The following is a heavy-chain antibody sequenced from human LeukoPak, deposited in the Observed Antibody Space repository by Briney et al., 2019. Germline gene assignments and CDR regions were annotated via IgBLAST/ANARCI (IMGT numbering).Heavy chain of an antibody. CDR1: GFTFSSYA. J-gene: IGHJ5*02. D-gene: IGHD6-19*01. Sequence: PGGSLRLSCAASGFTFSSYAMTWVRQAPGKGLEWVSSIDASGGSTYYADSVKGRFTISRDNSKNTFFLQMNTVRAADTAAYYCAKGSGSGWYGWFAPWGQGTLVTVSS. V-gene: IGHV3-23*01. CDR2: IDASGGST. CDR3: AKGSGSGWYGWFAP.